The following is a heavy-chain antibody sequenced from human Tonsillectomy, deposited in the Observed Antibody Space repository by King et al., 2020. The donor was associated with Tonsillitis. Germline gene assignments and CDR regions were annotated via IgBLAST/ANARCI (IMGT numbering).Heavy chain of an antibody. V-gene: IGHV3-74*01. CDR1: GFTFSRYW. Sequence: VQLVESGGGLVQPGGSLRLSCAASGFTFSRYWMHWVRQAPGKGLVWVSRINSDGSSTNYADSVKGRFIISRDNAENTLYLQMNSLRAEDTAVYYCARDPYYYDSSGYQTGDNWFDPWGEGTLVTVSS. CDR2: INSDGSST. D-gene: IGHD3-22*01. CDR3: ARDPYYYDSSGYQTGDNWFDP. J-gene: IGHJ5*02.